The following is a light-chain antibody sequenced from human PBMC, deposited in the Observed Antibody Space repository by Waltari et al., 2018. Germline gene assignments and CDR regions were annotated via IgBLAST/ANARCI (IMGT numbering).Light chain of an antibody. V-gene: IGLV6-57*02. CDR1: GGSIASNF. J-gene: IGLJ2*01. CDR2: DDD. CDR3: QQRSRWPLT. Sequence: NFMLTQPHSVSEFPGKTVTISCTGSGGSIASNFVHWYQQRPGSAPTILIYDDDQRPSGVPDRFSGSIDSSSNSASLTISSLEPEDFAVYSCQQRSRWPLTFGGGTK.